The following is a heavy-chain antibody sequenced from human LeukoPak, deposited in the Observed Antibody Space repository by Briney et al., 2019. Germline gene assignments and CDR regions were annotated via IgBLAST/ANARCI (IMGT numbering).Heavy chain of an antibody. CDR3: ARDLTVTTGPLDY. J-gene: IGHJ4*02. Sequence: PGGSLRLSCAASGFTFSDYYMSWIRQAPGKGLEWVSYISSSGSTIYYADSVKSRFTISRDNAKNSLYLQMNSLRAEDTAVYYCARDLTVTTGPLDYWGQGTLVTVSS. V-gene: IGHV3-11*04. CDR2: ISSSGSTI. CDR1: GFTFSDYY. D-gene: IGHD4-11*01.